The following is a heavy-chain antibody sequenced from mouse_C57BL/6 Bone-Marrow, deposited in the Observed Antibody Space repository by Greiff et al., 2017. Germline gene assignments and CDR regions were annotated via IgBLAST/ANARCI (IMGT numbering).Heavy chain of an antibody. CDR2: IRSKSSNYAT. J-gene: IGHJ3*01. D-gene: IGHD2-4*01. CDR3: VRGRLRRGWAY. V-gene: IGHV10-3*01. CDR1: GFTFNTYA. Sequence: DVMLVESGGGLVQPKGSLKLSCAASGFTFNTYAMHWVRQAPGTGLAWVARIRSKSSNYATYDADSVKDRFTISRDDSQSMLYLQMNNLKTEDTAMYYCVRGRLRRGWAYWGQGTLVTVSA.